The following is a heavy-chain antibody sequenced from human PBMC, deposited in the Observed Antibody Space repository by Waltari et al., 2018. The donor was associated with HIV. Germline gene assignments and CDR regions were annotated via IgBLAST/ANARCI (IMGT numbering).Heavy chain of an antibody. D-gene: IGHD1-1*01. CDR1: GCTFRNYG. V-gene: IGHV3-30*03. Sequence: QVQLVESGGGVVQPGRSLRLSCAASGCTFRNYGMPWVRQAPGKGLEWVAVSVFYGSNQYYADSVRGRFTISRDNSKKKVFLQMNSLRLDDSALYYCATGQQVWETWSQLDYWGQGTLVIVSS. CDR2: SVFYGSNQ. J-gene: IGHJ4*02. CDR3: ATGQQVWETWSQLDY.